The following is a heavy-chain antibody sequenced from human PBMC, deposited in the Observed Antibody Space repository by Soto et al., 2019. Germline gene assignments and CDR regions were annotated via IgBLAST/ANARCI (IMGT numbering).Heavy chain of an antibody. J-gene: IGHJ6*02. CDR1: GFTFSSYG. V-gene: IGHV3-33*01. Sequence: QVQLVESGGGVVQPGRSLRLSCAASGFTFSSYGMHWVRQAPGKGLEWVAVIWNDGSNKYYADSLKGRFTICRDNSKNTLYLQMNSLRAEDTAVYYCARDLVYSSGWLDYYGMAVWGQGTTVIVSS. D-gene: IGHD6-19*01. CDR2: IWNDGSNK. CDR3: ARDLVYSSGWLDYYGMAV.